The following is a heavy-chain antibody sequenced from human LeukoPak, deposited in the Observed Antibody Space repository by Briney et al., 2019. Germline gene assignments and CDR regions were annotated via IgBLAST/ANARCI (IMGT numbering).Heavy chain of an antibody. Sequence: GASVKVSCRVSGYTLTELSMHWVRQAPGRGLEWMGGFDPEDGETIYARKFQGRVTMTEDTSTDTAYMELSSLRSEDTAVYYCATAPLGYDFWSGYFDYWGQGTLVTVSS. CDR2: FDPEDGET. J-gene: IGHJ4*02. CDR3: ATAPLGYDFWSGYFDY. CDR1: GYTLTELS. V-gene: IGHV1-24*01. D-gene: IGHD3-3*01.